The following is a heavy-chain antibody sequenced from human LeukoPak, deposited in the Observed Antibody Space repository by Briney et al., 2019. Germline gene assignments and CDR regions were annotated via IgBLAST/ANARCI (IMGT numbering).Heavy chain of an antibody. CDR2: INHSGST. V-gene: IGHV4-34*01. CDR1: GGSFSGYY. CDR3: AREVIQLWPRADAFDI. J-gene: IGHJ3*02. D-gene: IGHD5-18*01. Sequence: KASETLSLTCAVSGGSFSGYYWSWIRQPPGKGLEWIGEINHSGSTNYNPSLKSRVTISVDTSKNQFSLKLSSVTAADTAVYYCAREVIQLWPRADAFDIWGQGTMVTVSS.